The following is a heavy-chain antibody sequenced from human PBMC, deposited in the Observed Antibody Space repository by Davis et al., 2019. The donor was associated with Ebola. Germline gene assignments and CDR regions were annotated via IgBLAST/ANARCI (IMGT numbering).Heavy chain of an antibody. J-gene: IGHJ6*02. CDR1: GFTFSSYA. V-gene: IGHV3-30-3*01. D-gene: IGHD5-24*01. CDR3: AGSDGSYHYYGMDV. Sequence: SCAASGFTFSSYAMHWVHQAPGKGLEWVAVISYDGSNKYYADSVKGRFTISRDNSKNTLYLQMNSLRAEDTAVYYCAGSDGSYHYYGMDVWGQGTTVTVPS. CDR2: ISYDGSNK.